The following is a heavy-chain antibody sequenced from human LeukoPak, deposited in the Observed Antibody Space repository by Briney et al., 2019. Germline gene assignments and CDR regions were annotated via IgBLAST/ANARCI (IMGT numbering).Heavy chain of an antibody. Sequence: GGPLRLSCAASGFTFSSYSMNWVRQAPGKGLEWVSYISSSSSTIYYADSVKGRFTISRDNAKNSLHLQMNSLRAEDTAVYYCARDRWYGGGYYYYMDVWGKGTTVTVSS. V-gene: IGHV3-48*01. CDR3: ARDRWYGGGYYYYMDV. CDR1: GFTFSSYS. D-gene: IGHD2-15*01. J-gene: IGHJ6*03. CDR2: ISSSSSTI.